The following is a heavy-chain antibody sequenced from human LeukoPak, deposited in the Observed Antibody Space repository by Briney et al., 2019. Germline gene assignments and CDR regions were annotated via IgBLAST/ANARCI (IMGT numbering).Heavy chain of an antibody. V-gene: IGHV3-72*01. CDR1: GFIFSDYY. CDR3: ARAYSGSRPYYFEY. J-gene: IGHJ4*02. D-gene: IGHD1-26*01. Sequence: PGGSLRLPCAASGFIFSDYYMDWVRQAPGKGLEWVGRVRDKANSYTTEYAASVKGRFTISRDDSKNSLYLQMNSLKTEDTAVYYCARAYSGSRPYYFEYWGQGTLVTVSS. CDR2: VRDKANSYTT.